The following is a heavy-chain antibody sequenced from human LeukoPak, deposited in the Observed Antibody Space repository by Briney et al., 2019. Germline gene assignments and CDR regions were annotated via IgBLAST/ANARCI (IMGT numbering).Heavy chain of an antibody. V-gene: IGHV1-46*01. CDR2: INPSGGST. Sequence: ASVKVSCKASGYTFTSYYMHWVRQAPGQGLEWMGIINPSGGSTSYAQKFQGRVTMTRDTSTSTVYMELSSLRSEDTAVYYCARDRVPYSSSPESGYWGQGTLVTVSS. CDR3: ARDRVPYSSSPESGY. D-gene: IGHD6-6*01. J-gene: IGHJ4*02. CDR1: GYTFTSYY.